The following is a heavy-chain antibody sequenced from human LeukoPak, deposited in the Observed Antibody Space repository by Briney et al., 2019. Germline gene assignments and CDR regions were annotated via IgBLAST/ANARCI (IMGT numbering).Heavy chain of an antibody. J-gene: IGHJ4*02. D-gene: IGHD5-18*01. CDR3: ARDSQLWLPLVSSNTRLFDY. CDR1: GGSFSGYY. V-gene: IGHV4-34*01. CDR2: INHSGST. Sequence: SETLSLTCAVYGGSFSGYYWSWIRQPPGKGLGWIGEINHSGSTNYNPSLKSRVTISVDTSKNQFSLRLNSLTAADTAVYYCARDSQLWLPLVSSNTRLFDYWGQGTLVTVSS.